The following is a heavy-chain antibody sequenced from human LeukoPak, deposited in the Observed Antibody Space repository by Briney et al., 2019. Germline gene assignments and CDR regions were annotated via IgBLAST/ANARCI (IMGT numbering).Heavy chain of an antibody. D-gene: IGHD6-13*01. CDR3: ARVYYSNSYDYWYFDL. CDR1: GGSFSGYY. CDR2: INHSGGT. V-gene: IGHV4-34*01. J-gene: IGHJ2*01. Sequence: PSETLSLTCAVYGGSFSGYYWTWLRQSPGKGLEWIGEINHSGGTNYNPSLKSRVTISVDTSKNQFSLKLRSVAAADTAVYYCARVYYSNSYDYWYFDLWGRGTLVTVSS.